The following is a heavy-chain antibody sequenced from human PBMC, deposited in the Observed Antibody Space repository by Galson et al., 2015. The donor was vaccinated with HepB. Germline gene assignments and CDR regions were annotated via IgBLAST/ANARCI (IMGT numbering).Heavy chain of an antibody. Sequence: SVKVSCKASGGTFSSYTISWVRQAPGQGLEWMGGIIPIFGTTNYAQKFQGRVTITADKSTSTACMELSSLRSEDTAVYNCASASFIEYRKTRSEDAFDIWGQGTMVTVSS. J-gene: IGHJ3*02. CDR1: GGTFSSYT. CDR2: IIPIFGTT. V-gene: IGHV1-69*06. D-gene: IGHD2/OR15-2a*01. CDR3: ASASFIEYRKTRSEDAFDI.